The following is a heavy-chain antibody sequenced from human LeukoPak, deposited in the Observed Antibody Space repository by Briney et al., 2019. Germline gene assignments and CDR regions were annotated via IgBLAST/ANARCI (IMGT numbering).Heavy chain of an antibody. V-gene: IGHV3-23*01. CDR1: GFIFNNYG. CDR2: ISNDGGGT. J-gene: IGHJ4*02. D-gene: IGHD3-22*01. Sequence: PGGSLRLSCAASGFIFNNYGLVWVRPAPGKGLEWVSAISNDGGGTTYADFVQGRFSVSRDNSKNTLFLQMNSLRAEDTALYYCAKGSSGYFFDLWGQGTLVTVSS. CDR3: AKGSSGYFFDL.